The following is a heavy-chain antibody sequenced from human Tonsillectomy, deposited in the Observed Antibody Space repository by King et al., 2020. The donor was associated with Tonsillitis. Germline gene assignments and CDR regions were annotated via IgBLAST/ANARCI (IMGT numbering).Heavy chain of an antibody. J-gene: IGHJ6*02. V-gene: IGHV3-30*18. Sequence: VQLVESGGGVVQPGRSLRLSCAASGVTFSSYGMHWVRQAPGKGLEWVAVISFDGSNKKYADSVKGRFTISRDNSKNTLYLQMNSLRAEDTAVYYCAKDILTSLGSHGMDVWGQGTTVTVSS. CDR1: GVTFSSYG. CDR3: AKDILTSLGSHGMDV. CDR2: ISFDGSNK. D-gene: IGHD3-9*01.